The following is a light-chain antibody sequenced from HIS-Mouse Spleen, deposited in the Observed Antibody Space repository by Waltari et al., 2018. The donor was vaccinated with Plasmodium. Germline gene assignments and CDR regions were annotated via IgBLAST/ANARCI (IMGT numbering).Light chain of an antibody. J-gene: IGKJ1*01. CDR1: QSVSSN. V-gene: IGKV3-15*01. CDR3: QQYNNWPPWT. CDR2: GAS. Sequence: EIVMPHSPATLSVSPRPRATLSFRTIQSVSSNLAWYQQKPGQAPRLLIYGASTRATGIPARFSGSGSGTEFTLTISSMQSEDFAVYYCQQYNNWPPWTFGQGTKVEIK.